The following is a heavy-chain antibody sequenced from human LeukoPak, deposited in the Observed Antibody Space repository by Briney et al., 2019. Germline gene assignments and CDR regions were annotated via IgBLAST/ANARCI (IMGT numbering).Heavy chain of an antibody. CDR2: ISYDGSNK. D-gene: IGHD1-1*01. CDR3: AKTRTY. J-gene: IGHJ4*02. V-gene: IGHV3-30-3*01. CDR1: GFTFSSYA. Sequence: GGSLRLSCAASGFTFSSYAMHGVRQAPGKGLEWVAVISYDGSNKYYADSVKGRFTISRDNSKNTLYLQMNSLRAEDTAVYYCAKTRTYWGQGTLVTVSS.